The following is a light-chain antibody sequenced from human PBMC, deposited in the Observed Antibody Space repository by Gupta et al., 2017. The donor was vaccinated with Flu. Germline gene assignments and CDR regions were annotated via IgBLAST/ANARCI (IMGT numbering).Light chain of an antibody. Sequence: PAPLALAPEERATLSCRAREDCGHYLAWYQRKASQAPRRLSYVSSTRATGVPARCSGSGSGPGFTLTISNLAPEYFAVDFCQRREHPLTCGQGTRLEIK. V-gene: IGKV3D-11*01. CDR2: VSS. CDR1: EDCGHY. CDR3: QRREHPLT. J-gene: IGKJ5*01.